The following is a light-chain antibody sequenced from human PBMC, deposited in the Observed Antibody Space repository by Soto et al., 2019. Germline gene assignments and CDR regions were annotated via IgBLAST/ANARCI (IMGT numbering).Light chain of an antibody. Sequence: DIQLTQSPSFLSASVGDTVTITCRASQGMSTYLAWYQQKPGKVPNLLIRSASTLQSGVPPRFSGGGSGTEFTLTNSALQPDDSGIYYCRRVNGYQLAFGGGTNVEIK. J-gene: IGKJ4*01. CDR3: RRVNGYQLA. CDR1: QGMSTY. V-gene: IGKV1-9*01. CDR2: SAS.